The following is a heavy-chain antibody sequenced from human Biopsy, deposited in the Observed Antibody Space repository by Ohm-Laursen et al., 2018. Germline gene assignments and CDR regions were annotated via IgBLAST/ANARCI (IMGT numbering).Heavy chain of an antibody. J-gene: IGHJ5*01. CDR1: GFSFSDNY. Sequence: SLRLSRAAPGFSFSDNYMDWVRQAPGKGLEWVGRIRDKANSYTTDYAASVKGRFTISRDDSKNSLYLQMNSLKTEDTALYYCARAGRYCSGGGCYSWFDSWGQGTLVTVSS. CDR2: IRDKANSYTT. CDR3: ARAGRYCSGGGCYSWFDS. V-gene: IGHV3-72*01. D-gene: IGHD2-15*01.